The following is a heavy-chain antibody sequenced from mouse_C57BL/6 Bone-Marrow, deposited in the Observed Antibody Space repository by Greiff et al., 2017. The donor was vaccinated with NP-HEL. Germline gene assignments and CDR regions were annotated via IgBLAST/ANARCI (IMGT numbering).Heavy chain of an antibody. CDR1: EYEFPSHD. Sequence: EVKLVESGGGLVQPGESLKLSCESNEYEFPSHDMSWVRKTPEKRLELVAAINSDGGSTYYPDTMERRFIISRDNTKKTLYLQMSSLRSEDTALYYCARRGQLRLRRYFDYWGQGTTLTVSS. CDR3: ARRGQLRLRRYFDY. J-gene: IGHJ2*01. V-gene: IGHV5-2*01. CDR2: INSDGGST. D-gene: IGHD3-2*02.